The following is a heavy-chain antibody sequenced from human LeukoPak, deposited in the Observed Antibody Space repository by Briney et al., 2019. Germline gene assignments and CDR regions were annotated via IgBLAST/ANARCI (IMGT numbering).Heavy chain of an antibody. CDR1: GYTFTGYY. CDR2: INPNSGGT. V-gene: IGHV1-2*02. Sequence: GASVKVSCKASGYTFTGYYMHWVRQAPGQGLEWMGWINPNSGGTNYAQKFQGRVTMTRDTSISTAYMELSRLRSDDTAVYYCARDKTYYDSSGYYFDYWGQGTLVIVSS. CDR3: ARDKTYYDSSGYYFDY. J-gene: IGHJ4*02. D-gene: IGHD3-22*01.